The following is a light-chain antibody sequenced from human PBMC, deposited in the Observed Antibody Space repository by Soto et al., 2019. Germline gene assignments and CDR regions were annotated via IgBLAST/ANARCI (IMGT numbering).Light chain of an antibody. CDR2: AAS. J-gene: IGKJ4*01. CDR3: QQLNSDPPLT. Sequence: IQLTPSPSSLSASVGDRVTITCRASQGISSYLAWYQQKPGKAPKLLLYAASTLQSGVPSRFSGSGSGTEFTLTISSLQPEDFATYYCQQLNSDPPLTFGGGTKVEIK. CDR1: QGISSY. V-gene: IGKV1-9*01.